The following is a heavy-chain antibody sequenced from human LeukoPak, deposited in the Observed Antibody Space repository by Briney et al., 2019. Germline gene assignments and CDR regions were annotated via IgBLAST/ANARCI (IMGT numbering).Heavy chain of an antibody. D-gene: IGHD3-3*01. Sequence: ASVKVSCKASGYTFTSYGISWVRQAPGQGLEWMGWISAYNGNTNYAQKLQGRVTMTTDTSTSTAYMELRSLRSDDTAVYSCARVSPYYDFWSGYYTDYWGQGTLVTVSS. J-gene: IGHJ4*02. CDR3: ARVSPYYDFWSGYYTDY. V-gene: IGHV1-18*01. CDR2: ISAYNGNT. CDR1: GYTFTSYG.